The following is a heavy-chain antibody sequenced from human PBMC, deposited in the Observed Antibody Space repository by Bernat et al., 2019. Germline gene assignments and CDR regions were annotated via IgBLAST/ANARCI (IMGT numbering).Heavy chain of an antibody. J-gene: IGHJ6*02. CDR2: IIPIFGTA. D-gene: IGHD2-15*01. CDR1: GGTFSSYA. Sequence: QVQLVQSGAEVKKPGSSVKVSCKASGGTFSSYAISWVRQAPGQGLEWMGGIIPIFGTANYAQKFKGRVTITADESTSTASMELSSLRAEDTAVYYCARVPRGCSGGSCYSSPDYYGMDVWGQGTTVTVSS. V-gene: IGHV1-69*01. CDR3: ARVPRGCSGGSCYSSPDYYGMDV.